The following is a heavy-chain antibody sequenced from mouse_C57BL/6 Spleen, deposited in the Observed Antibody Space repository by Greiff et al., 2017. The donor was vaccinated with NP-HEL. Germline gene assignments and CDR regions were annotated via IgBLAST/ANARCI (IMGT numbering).Heavy chain of an antibody. D-gene: IGHD1-3*01. CDR2: INPNNGGT. CDR1: GYTFTDYN. Sequence: EVMLVESGPELVKPGASVKIPCKASGYTFTDYNMDWVKQSHGKSLEWIGDINPNNGGTIYNQKFKGKATLTVDKSSSTAYMELRSLTSEDTAVYYCARDSGNFDYWGQGTTLTVSS. V-gene: IGHV1-18*01. CDR3: ARDSGNFDY. J-gene: IGHJ2*01.